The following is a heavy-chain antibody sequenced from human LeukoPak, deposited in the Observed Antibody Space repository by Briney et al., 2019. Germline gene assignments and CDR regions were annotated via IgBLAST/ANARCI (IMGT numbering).Heavy chain of an antibody. D-gene: IGHD5-12*01. CDR1: GFTFSDYY. V-gene: IGHV3-30*18. Sequence: PGGSLRLSCAASGFTFSDYYMSWIRQAPGKGLEWVAVISYDGSNKYYADSVKGRFTISRDNSKNTLYLQMHSLRAEDTAVYYCAKSHSDYDYIGYWGQGTLVTVSS. J-gene: IGHJ4*02. CDR3: AKSHSDYDYIGY. CDR2: ISYDGSNK.